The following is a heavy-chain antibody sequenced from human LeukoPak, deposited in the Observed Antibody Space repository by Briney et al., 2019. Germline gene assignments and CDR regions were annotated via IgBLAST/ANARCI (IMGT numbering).Heavy chain of an antibody. CDR3: ARCRGHEIRSVDSSGWSYWYFDL. Sequence: GESLKISCKGSGYSFTSYWIGWVRQMPGKGLEWMGIIYPGDSDTRYSPSFQGQVTISADKSISTAYLQWSSLMASDTAMYYCARCRGHEIRSVDSSGWSYWYFDLWGRGTLVTVSS. J-gene: IGHJ2*01. CDR2: IYPGDSDT. V-gene: IGHV5-51*01. CDR1: GYSFTSYW. D-gene: IGHD6-19*01.